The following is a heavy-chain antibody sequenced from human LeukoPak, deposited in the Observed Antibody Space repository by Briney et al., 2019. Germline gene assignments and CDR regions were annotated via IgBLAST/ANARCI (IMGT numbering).Heavy chain of an antibody. D-gene: IGHD5-18*01. CDR2: ISWNSGSI. CDR1: GYTFDDYA. CDR3: EKGHTYGLGESYLDF. J-gene: IGHJ4*02. Sequence: TGGSLRLSCEASGYTFDDYAMHWVRQAPGKGLEWVSAISWNSGSIGYADSVKGRFTISRGNGKNSLYLQMNSLRTEDTALYYCEKGHTYGLGESYLDFWGQGTLVSVSS. V-gene: IGHV3-9*01.